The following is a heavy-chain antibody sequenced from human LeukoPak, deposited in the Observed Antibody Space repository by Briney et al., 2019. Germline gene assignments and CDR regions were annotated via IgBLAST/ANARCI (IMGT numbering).Heavy chain of an antibody. CDR3: ARRAGSTSCFDY. Sequence: SETLSLTCTVSGGSISSGGYYCSWIRQHPGKGLEWIGYIYYSGSTYYNPSLKSRVTISVDTSKNQFSLKLSSVTAADTAVYYCARRAGSTSCFDYWGQGTLVTVSS. D-gene: IGHD2-2*01. J-gene: IGHJ4*02. V-gene: IGHV4-31*03. CDR2: IYYSGST. CDR1: GGSISSGGYY.